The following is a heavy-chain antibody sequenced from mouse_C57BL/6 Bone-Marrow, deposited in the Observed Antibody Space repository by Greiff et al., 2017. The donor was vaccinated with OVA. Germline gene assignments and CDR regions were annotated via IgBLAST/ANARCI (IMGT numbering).Heavy chain of an antibody. Sequence: VQVVESGAELARPGASVKLSCKASGYTFTSYGISWVKQRTGQGLEWIGEIYPRSGNTYYNEKFKGKATLTADKSSSTAYMELRSLTSEDSAVYFCARCGCYWYLDVWGTGTTVTVSS. D-gene: IGHD1-1*02. J-gene: IGHJ1*03. CDR3: ARCGCYWYLDV. V-gene: IGHV1-81*01. CDR2: IYPRSGNT. CDR1: GYTFTSYG.